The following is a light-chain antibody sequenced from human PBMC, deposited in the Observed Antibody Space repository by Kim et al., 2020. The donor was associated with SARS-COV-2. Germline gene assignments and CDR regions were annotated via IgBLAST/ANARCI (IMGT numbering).Light chain of an antibody. Sequence: GQSATISCDGISSDFGRDKFDSWYQQYPGRAPKLFMFDVNKRPAGVPDRLSGSKSGNTASLSISVLQAEDEAEYFCSTYAGKNNCVFGAGTKVTVL. CDR1: SSDFGRDKF. J-gene: IGLJ1*01. CDR3: STYAGKNNCV. CDR2: DVN. V-gene: IGLV2-8*01.